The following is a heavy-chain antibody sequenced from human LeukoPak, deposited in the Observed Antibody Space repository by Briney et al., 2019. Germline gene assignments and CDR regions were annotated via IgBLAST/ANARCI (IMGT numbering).Heavy chain of an antibody. CDR2: IYQSGST. CDR1: GGSISSGGYS. J-gene: IGHJ3*02. CDR3: ARVHTGVKAFDI. V-gene: IGHV4-30-2*01. Sequence: SQTLSLTCAVSGGSISSGGYSWSSIRQPPGKGLGWIGYIYQSGSTYYNPSLKSRVTISVDRSKNQFSLKLSSVTAADTAVYYCARVHTGVKAFDIWGQGTMVTVSS. D-gene: IGHD2-21*01.